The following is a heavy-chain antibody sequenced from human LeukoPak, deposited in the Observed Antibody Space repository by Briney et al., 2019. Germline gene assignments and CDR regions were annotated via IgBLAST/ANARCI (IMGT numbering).Heavy chain of an antibody. V-gene: IGHV4-61*01. Sequence: SETLSLTCTVSGGSVSSGTYYWSWIRQPPGKGLEWIGYIYYSGGTNYNPSLKSRVTISVDTSMNQFSLNLSSVTAADTAVYYCATIRGYCSGGRCYYDWYFDLWGRGTLVTVSS. CDR2: IYYSGGT. D-gene: IGHD2-15*01. CDR3: ATIRGYCSGGRCYYDWYFDL. J-gene: IGHJ2*01. CDR1: GGSVSSGTYY.